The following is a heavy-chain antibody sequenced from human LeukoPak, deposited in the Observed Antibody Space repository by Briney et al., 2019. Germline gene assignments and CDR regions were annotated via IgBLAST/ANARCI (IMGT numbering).Heavy chain of an antibody. J-gene: IGHJ4*02. Sequence: TPGGSLRLSCTTSGFTFSNYYMNWVRQAPGKGLEFVSSISSSSTYIYYADSVKGRFTISRDDAKNSLYLQMNNLRAEDTALYYCARDQRGGTYSDYWGQGTLVTVSS. CDR1: GFTFSNYY. CDR2: ISSSSTYI. V-gene: IGHV3-21*01. CDR3: ARDQRGGTYSDY. D-gene: IGHD1-26*01.